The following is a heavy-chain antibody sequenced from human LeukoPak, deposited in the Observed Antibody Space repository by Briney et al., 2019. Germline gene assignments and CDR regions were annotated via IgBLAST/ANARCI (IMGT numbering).Heavy chain of an antibody. Sequence: SVKVSCKASGGTFSSYAISWVRQAPGQALEWMGGIIPIFGTANYAQKFQGRVTITADESTSTAYMELSSLRSEDTAVYYCARDPASGSGSYQRAFDIWGQGTMVTVSS. V-gene: IGHV1-69*13. CDR3: ARDPASGSGSYQRAFDI. D-gene: IGHD1-26*01. CDR1: GGTFSSYA. J-gene: IGHJ3*02. CDR2: IIPIFGTA.